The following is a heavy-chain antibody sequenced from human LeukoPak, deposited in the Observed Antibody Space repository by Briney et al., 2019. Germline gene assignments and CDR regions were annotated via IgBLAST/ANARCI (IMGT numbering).Heavy chain of an antibody. V-gene: IGHV1-24*01. D-gene: IGHD3-22*01. Sequence: GASVKVSCKVSGYTLTELSMHWVRQAPGKGLEWMGGFDPEDGETIYAQKFQGRVTMTEDTSTDTAYMELSSLRSDDTAVYYCARGATYYYDSSGYYFDYWGQGTLVTVSS. CDR1: GYTLTELS. CDR2: FDPEDGET. J-gene: IGHJ4*02. CDR3: ARGATYYYDSSGYYFDY.